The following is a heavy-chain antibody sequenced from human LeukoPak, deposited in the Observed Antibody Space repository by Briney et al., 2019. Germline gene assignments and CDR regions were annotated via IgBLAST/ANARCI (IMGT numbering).Heavy chain of an antibody. V-gene: IGHV4-59*08. CDR3: ASSGHKDIVVVPAANAKFDY. Sequence: SETLSLTCTVSGGSISSYYWSWIRQPPGKGLEWIGSIYHSGSTYYNPSLKSRVTISVDTSKNQFSLKLSSVTAADTAVYYCASSGHKDIVVVPAANAKFDYWGQGTLVTVSS. J-gene: IGHJ4*02. D-gene: IGHD2-2*01. CDR2: IYHSGST. CDR1: GGSISSYY.